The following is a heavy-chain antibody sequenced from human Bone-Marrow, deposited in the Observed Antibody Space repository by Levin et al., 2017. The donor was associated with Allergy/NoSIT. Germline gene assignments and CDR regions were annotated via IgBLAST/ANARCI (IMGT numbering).Heavy chain of an antibody. J-gene: IGHJ6*02. CDR3: ARDDRGNYGLDV. V-gene: IGHV4-59*11. CDR1: GFISSRHG. CDR2: IFYTGST. Sequence: ESLKISCAASGFISSRHGMTWVRQAPGKGLEWIGYIFYTGSTFYNPSFGSRVTLSIDTSKNQFSLKLSSVTAADTAVYYCARDDRGNYGLDVWGHGTTVTVSS.